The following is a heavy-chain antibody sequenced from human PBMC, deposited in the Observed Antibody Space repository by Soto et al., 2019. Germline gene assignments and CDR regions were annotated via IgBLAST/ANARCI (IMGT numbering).Heavy chain of an antibody. CDR1: GFTFSSYE. CDR3: AREGSITIFGVVTSYYYYGMDV. V-gene: IGHV3-48*03. D-gene: IGHD3-3*01. J-gene: IGHJ6*02. Sequence: PGGSLRLSCAASGFTFSSYEMNWVRQAPGKXLGGVSYISSSGSTIYYAASVKGRFTISRDNAKNSLYLQMNSLRAEDTAVYYCAREGSITIFGVVTSYYYYGMDVWGQGTTVTVSS. CDR2: ISSSGSTI.